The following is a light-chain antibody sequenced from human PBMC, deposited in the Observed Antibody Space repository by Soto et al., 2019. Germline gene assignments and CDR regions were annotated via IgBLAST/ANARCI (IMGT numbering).Light chain of an antibody. CDR2: EGT. Sequence: QSVLTQPASVSGSPGQSITISCTGTSSDVGTYNLVSWYQQYPGKAPKLIIYEGTKRPSGVSDRFSASKSGNTASLTISGVQVEDEADYYCCSYAGIDSVLFGGGTQLTVL. CDR1: SSDVGTYNL. J-gene: IGLJ2*01. V-gene: IGLV2-23*01. CDR3: CSYAGIDSVL.